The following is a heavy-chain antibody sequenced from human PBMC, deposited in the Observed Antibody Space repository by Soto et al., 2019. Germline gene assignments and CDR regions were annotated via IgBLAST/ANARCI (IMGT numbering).Heavy chain of an antibody. J-gene: IGHJ6*02. D-gene: IGHD5-18*01. Sequence: SENLSLTCTVSGGSISSYYWSWIRQPPGKGLEWIGYIYYSGSTNYNPSLKSRVTISVDTSKNQFSLKLSSVTAADTAVYYCAREGYGGHYYYYGMDVWGQGTTVTAP. CDR2: IYYSGST. V-gene: IGHV4-59*01. CDR3: AREGYGGHYYYYGMDV. CDR1: GGSISSYY.